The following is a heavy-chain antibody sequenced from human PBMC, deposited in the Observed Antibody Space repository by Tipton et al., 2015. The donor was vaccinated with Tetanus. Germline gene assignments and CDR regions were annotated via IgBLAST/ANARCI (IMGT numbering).Heavy chain of an antibody. V-gene: IGHV3-53*01. CDR3: ARDSSFGGVVVSDAFDF. J-gene: IGHJ3*01. CDR2: IYSDGST. Sequence: SLRLSCAASGFTVSSSYMSWVRQAPGKGLEWVSIIYSDGSTYYADSVKGRFTISRDNSKNTLYLQLNSLRAEDTAVYYCARDSSFGGVVVSDAFDFWGQGTMVTVSS. CDR1: GFTVSSSY. D-gene: IGHD3-16*02.